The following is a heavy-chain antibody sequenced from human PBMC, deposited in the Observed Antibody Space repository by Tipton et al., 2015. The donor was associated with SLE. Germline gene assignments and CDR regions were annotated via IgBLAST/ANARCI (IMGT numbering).Heavy chain of an antibody. J-gene: IGHJ4*02. CDR2: IWHDGSHK. V-gene: IGHV3-33*01. CDR1: GFTFANFG. D-gene: IGHD3-16*01. Sequence: QVQLVQSGGGVVQPGRSLRLSCTASGFTFANFGMHWVRQAPGKGLEWVAVIWHDGSHKYYADSVKGRCTISRDNSKNTLYLQMNNLRADDTAVYYCARDPVWELMVTIGGRYFEYWGQGTLVTVSS. CDR3: ARDPVWELMVTIGGRYFEY.